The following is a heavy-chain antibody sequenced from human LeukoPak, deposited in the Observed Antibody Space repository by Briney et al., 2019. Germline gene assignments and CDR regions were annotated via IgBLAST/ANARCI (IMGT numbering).Heavy chain of an antibody. D-gene: IGHD2-15*01. CDR3: ARALVVVTNWFDP. V-gene: IGHV1-3*01. J-gene: IGHJ5*02. CDR1: GYTFINYS. CDR2: INAANGDT. Sequence: ASMKVSCKASGYTFINYSLHWVRQAPGQRLEWMGWINAANGDTKYSQKFQGRVTITRDTSASTAYMELSSLTSEDTAVYYCARALVVVTNWFDPWGQGTLVTVSS.